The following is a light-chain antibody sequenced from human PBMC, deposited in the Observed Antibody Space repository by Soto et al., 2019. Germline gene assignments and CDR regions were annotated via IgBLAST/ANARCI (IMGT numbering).Light chain of an antibody. Sequence: QSALTQPASVSGSPGQSITISCTGTSSDIGGYNYVSSYQQYPGKASKLKIYEVSHRPSGVSDRFSGSKSGNTASLTLYGLQAADEADYYRSSYTSSITLEYIFGTGTKVTVL. V-gene: IGLV2-14*01. CDR3: SSYTSSITLEYI. CDR2: EVS. CDR1: SSDIGGYNY. J-gene: IGLJ1*01.